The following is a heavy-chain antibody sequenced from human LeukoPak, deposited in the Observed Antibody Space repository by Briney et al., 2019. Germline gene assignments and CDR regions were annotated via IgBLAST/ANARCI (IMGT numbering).Heavy chain of an antibody. V-gene: IGHV1-2*06. CDR2: INPNSGGT. J-gene: IGHJ4*02. Sequence: GASVKVSCKASGYTFTGYYIHWVQQAPGQGLEWMGRINPNSGGTNYAKRFQDRVTMTRDTSISTAYMELTRLRSEDTAVYYCARGKMNGDDFDYWGQGTLVTVSS. CDR1: GYTFTGYY. D-gene: IGHD4-17*01. CDR3: ARGKMNGDDFDY.